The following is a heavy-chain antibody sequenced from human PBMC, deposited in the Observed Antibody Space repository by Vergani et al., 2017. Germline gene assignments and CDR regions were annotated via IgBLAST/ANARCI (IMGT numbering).Heavy chain of an antibody. Sequence: EVQLVESGGGLVQPGGSLRLSCAASGFTFSSYSMNWVRQAPGKGLEWVSYISSSSSTIYYADSVKGRFTISRDNAKNSLYLQMNSLRAEDTAVYYCAGDLCSSSSWYLQGAFDIWGQGTMVTVSS. CDR2: ISSSSSTI. D-gene: IGHD6-13*01. CDR3: AGDLCSSSSWYLQGAFDI. V-gene: IGHV3-48*01. J-gene: IGHJ3*02. CDR1: GFTFSSYS.